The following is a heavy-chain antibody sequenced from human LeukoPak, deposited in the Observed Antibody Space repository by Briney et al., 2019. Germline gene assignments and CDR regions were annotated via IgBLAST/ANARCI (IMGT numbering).Heavy chain of an antibody. J-gene: IGHJ4*02. V-gene: IGHV1-46*03. CDR2: INPSGGST. D-gene: IGHD3-22*01. Sequence: GASVKVSCKASGYTFTSYYMHWVRQAPGQGLEWMGIINPSGGSTSYAQKFQGRVTMTRDTSTSTVYMELSGLRSEDTAVYYCARDPDYYDSSGYYYFDYWGQGTLVTVSS. CDR1: GYTFTSYY. CDR3: ARDPDYYDSSGYYYFDY.